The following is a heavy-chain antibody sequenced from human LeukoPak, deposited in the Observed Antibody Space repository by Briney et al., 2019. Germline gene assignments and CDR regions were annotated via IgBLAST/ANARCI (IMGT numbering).Heavy chain of an antibody. CDR1: GGTFISYA. V-gene: IGHV1-69*13. CDR2: IIPIFGTA. J-gene: IGHJ4*02. D-gene: IGHD1-7*01. CDR3: ARLGITGTTNNY. Sequence: SVKVSCKASGGTFISYAISWVRQAPGQGLEWMGGIIPIFGTANYAQKFQGRVTITADESTSTAYMELSSLRSEDTAVYYCARLGITGTTNNYWGQGTLVTVSS.